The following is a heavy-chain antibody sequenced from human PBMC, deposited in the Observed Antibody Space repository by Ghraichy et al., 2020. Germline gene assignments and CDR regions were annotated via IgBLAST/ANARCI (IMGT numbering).Heavy chain of an antibody. CDR1: GGSISSSSYY. CDR3: VSSGSSLGEYYFDY. Sequence: SETLSLTCTVSGGSISSSSYYWGWIRQSPGKGLEWIGSIYCGSTYYNPSLKSRVTISVDTSKNQFSLKVRSVTAADTAVYNCVSSGSSLGEYYFDYWGQGTLVTVSS. CDR2: IYCGST. J-gene: IGHJ4*02. V-gene: IGHV4-39*01. D-gene: IGHD1-26*01.